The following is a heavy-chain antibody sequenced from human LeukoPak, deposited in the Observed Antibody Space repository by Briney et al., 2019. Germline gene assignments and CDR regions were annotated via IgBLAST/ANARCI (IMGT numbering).Heavy chain of an antibody. CDR1: GFSFTSYS. Sequence: GGSLRLSCAASGFSFTSYSMHWVRQAPGKGLEWVAFIRYDGSNKYYADSVKGRFTISRDNSKNTLYLQMNSLRAEDTAVYYCAKSPDTILSRHFDYWGQGTLVTVSS. V-gene: IGHV3-30*02. D-gene: IGHD3-3*01. CDR2: IRYDGSNK. J-gene: IGHJ4*02. CDR3: AKSPDTILSRHFDY.